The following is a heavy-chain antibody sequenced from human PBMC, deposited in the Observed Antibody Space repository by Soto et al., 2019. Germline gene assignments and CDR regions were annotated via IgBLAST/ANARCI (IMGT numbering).Heavy chain of an antibody. CDR3: ARGGDWQFDY. CDR1: GDSISSDKW. Sequence: QVQLQESGPGRVKPSGTLSLTCAVSGDSISSDKWWSWVRQPPGQGLDWIGEIHHSGRTNYKPSLXXRVTILVEKATNQVSLELSSMTAADTAVYYCARGGDWQFDYWGQGTLVTVSS. J-gene: IGHJ4*02. V-gene: IGHV4-4*02. D-gene: IGHD2-21*02. CDR2: IHHSGRT.